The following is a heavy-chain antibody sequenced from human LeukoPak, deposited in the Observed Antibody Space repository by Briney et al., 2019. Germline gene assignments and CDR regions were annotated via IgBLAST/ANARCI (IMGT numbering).Heavy chain of an antibody. J-gene: IGHJ6*03. V-gene: IGHV4-39*01. D-gene: IGHD2-8*01. CDR1: VGPKGSTSYY. CDR3: TRQAFYNKGVCFLVIHSYHYMDV. CDR2: IYYSGST. Sequence: SETLSLTCTVSVGPKGSTSYYWAWLRQPPGKGLEWIGSIYYSGSTYNNLSLKSRVTIFIDTSKNQFSLKLSSVTAADTAVYLCTRQAFYNKGVCFLVIHSYHYMDVWGKGTTVTVSS.